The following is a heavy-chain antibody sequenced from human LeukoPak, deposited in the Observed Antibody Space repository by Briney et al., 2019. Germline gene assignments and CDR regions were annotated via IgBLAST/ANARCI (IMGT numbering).Heavy chain of an antibody. D-gene: IGHD3-3*01. CDR2: IYYSGST. CDR1: GGSISSYY. Sequence: SETLSLTCTVSGGSISSYYWSWIPQPPGKGLEWIGYIYYSGSTNYNPSLKSRVTISVDTSKNQFSLKLSSVAAADTAVYYCARGGQYYDFWSGYRYYFDYWGQGTLVTVSS. V-gene: IGHV4-59*01. J-gene: IGHJ4*02. CDR3: ARGGQYYDFWSGYRYYFDY.